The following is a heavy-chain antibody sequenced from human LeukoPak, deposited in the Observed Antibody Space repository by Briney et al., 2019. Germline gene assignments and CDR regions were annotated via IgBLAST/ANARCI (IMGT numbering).Heavy chain of an antibody. CDR1: GGSINSYY. CDR2: VFYTGSS. Sequence: SETLSLICTVSGGSINSYYWSWIRQPPGKGLEWIGHVFYTGSSNYNPSLKSRVTISLDRSKNQFSLRLTSVTAADTAVYYCARAGAWQIDPWGQGTLVTVSA. D-gene: IGHD3-10*01. J-gene: IGHJ5*02. V-gene: IGHV4-59*01. CDR3: ARAGAWQIDP.